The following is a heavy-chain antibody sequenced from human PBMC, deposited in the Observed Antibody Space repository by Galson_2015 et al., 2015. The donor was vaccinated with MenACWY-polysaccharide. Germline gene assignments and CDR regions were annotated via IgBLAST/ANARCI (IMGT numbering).Heavy chain of an antibody. D-gene: IGHD5-18*01. CDR2: INHSGST. CDR3: ARGIRRRNWFDP. Sequence: SETLSLTCAVYGGSFSGYYWSWIRQPPGKGLEWIGEINHSGSTNYNPSLKSRVTISVDTSKNQFSLKLSSVTAADTAVYYCARGIRRRNWFDPWGQGTLVTVSS. V-gene: IGHV4-34*01. CDR1: GGSFSGYY. J-gene: IGHJ5*02.